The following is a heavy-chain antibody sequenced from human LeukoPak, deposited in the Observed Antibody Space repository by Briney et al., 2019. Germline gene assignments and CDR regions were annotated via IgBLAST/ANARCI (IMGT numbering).Heavy chain of an antibody. J-gene: IGHJ3*02. D-gene: IGHD6-19*01. CDR3: ARDLSYSSGWYGAFDI. Sequence: KPGGSLRLSCAASGFTFSSYSMNWVRQAPGKGLEWVSSISSSSSYIYYADSVKGRFTISRDNSKNTLYLQMNSLRAEDTAVYYCARDLSYSSGWYGAFDIWGQGTMVTVSS. V-gene: IGHV3-21*01. CDR2: ISSSSSYI. CDR1: GFTFSSYS.